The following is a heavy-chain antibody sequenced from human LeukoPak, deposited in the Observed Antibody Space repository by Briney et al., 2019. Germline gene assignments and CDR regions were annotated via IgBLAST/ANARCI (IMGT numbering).Heavy chain of an antibody. CDR3: ARLSYRPESSIAARPYDY. CDR2: INGNGSST. J-gene: IGHJ4*02. V-gene: IGHV3-74*01. CDR1: GFTFSSYW. D-gene: IGHD6-6*01. Sequence: PGGSLRLSCAASGFTFSSYWMHWVRQAPGKGLVWVSRINGNGSSTDYADSVKGRFTISRDNAKNRLYLQMNSLRAEDTAVYYCARLSYRPESSIAARPYDYWGQGTLVTVSS.